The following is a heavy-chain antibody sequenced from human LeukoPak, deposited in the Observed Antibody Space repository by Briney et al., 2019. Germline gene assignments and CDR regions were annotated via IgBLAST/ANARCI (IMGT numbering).Heavy chain of an antibody. J-gene: IGHJ6*03. D-gene: IGHD3-10*01. CDR3: ARDLVWFGEPKGYYNYMDV. Sequence: GGSLRLSCAASGFTFTSYAMSWVRQAPGKGLEWVSTISGSGASTYYAGSVKGRFTISRDNSKNTLYLQMNTLRAEDTAVYYCARDLVWFGEPKGYYNYMDVWGKGTTVTVSS. V-gene: IGHV3-23*01. CDR2: ISGSGAST. CDR1: GFTFTSYA.